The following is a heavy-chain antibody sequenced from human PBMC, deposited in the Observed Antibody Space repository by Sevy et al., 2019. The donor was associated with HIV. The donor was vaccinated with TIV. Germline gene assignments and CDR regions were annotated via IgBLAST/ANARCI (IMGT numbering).Heavy chain of an antibody. Sequence: GGSLRLSCAASGFTFSNAWMSWVRQAPGKGLEWVGRIKSKTDGGTTDYAAPVKGRFTISRNDSKKPLNLQMNSLKTEDRAVYYCTAGITIFGVVIIPTYYYYYGIDVWGQGTTVTVS. V-gene: IGHV3-15*01. CDR1: GFTFSNAW. CDR3: TAGITIFGVVIIPTYYYYYGIDV. D-gene: IGHD3-3*01. CDR2: IKSKTDGGTT. J-gene: IGHJ6*02.